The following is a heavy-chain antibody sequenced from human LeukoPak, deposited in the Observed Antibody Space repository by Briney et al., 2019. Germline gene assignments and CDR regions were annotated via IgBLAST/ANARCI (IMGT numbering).Heavy chain of an antibody. Sequence: PSETLSLTCAVYGGPFSGYYWSWIRQPPGKGLEWIGEINHSGSTNYNPSLKSRVTISVDTSKNQFSLKLTSVTAADTAVYYCARVKRRMGSSSGDYSDYWGQGALVTVSS. CDR3: ARVKRRMGSSSGDYSDY. D-gene: IGHD6-6*01. V-gene: IGHV4-34*01. CDR2: INHSGST. J-gene: IGHJ4*02. CDR1: GGPFSGYY.